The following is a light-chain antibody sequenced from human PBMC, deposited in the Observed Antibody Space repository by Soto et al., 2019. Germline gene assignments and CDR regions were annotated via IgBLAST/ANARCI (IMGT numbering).Light chain of an antibody. V-gene: IGKV1-39*01. Sequence: DIQMTQSPSSLSASVGDRVATTCRASQNIRNYLNWYQQKPGKAPKVLIYAASSLQSGVPSRFSGSGSGTDFTLTISSLQPEDFATYYCQQSYSTPRTFGQGTKVDIK. CDR2: AAS. CDR3: QQSYSTPRT. J-gene: IGKJ1*01. CDR1: QNIRNY.